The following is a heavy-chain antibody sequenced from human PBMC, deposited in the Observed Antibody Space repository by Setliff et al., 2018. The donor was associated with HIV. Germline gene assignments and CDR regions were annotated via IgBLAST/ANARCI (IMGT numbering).Heavy chain of an antibody. D-gene: IGHD3-22*01. V-gene: IGHV1-46*01. J-gene: IGHJ3*02. CDR1: GYTFTSYY. CDR2: INPSGGTI. CDR3: ATRAYDSSGYLRSRVSGAAFDI. Sequence: ASVKVSCKASGYTFTSYYMHWVRQAPGQGLEWMGIINPSGGTISYAQKFQGGVTMSEDTSTDTAYMELTSLRSEDTAVYYCATRAYDSSGYLRSRVSGAAFDIWGQGTMVTVSS.